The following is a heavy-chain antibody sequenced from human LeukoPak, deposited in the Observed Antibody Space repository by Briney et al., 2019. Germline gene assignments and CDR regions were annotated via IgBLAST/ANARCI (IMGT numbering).Heavy chain of an antibody. J-gene: IGHJ5*02. V-gene: IGHV1-2*02. D-gene: IGHD3-3*01. CDR3: ARGSNYDFWSGPDNWFDP. Sequence: ASVKVSCKASGYTFTDYYMHWVRQAPGQGLEWMGWINPNSGGTNYAQKFQGRVTMTRDTSISTAYMELSRLRSDDTAVYYCARGSNYDFWSGPDNWFDPWGQGTLVTVSS. CDR2: INPNSGGT. CDR1: GYTFTDYY.